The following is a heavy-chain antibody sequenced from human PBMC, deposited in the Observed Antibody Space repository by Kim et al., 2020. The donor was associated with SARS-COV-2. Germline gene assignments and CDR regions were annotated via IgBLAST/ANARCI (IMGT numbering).Heavy chain of an antibody. Sequence: SETLSLTCTVSGGSISSTSTYYWGWIRQPPGKGLEWIGSIYYSGTTYYNPSLKSRVTISVDTSKNQFSLKLSSVTAADTAVYYCARHGLSSGWYGRVYYYYGVDVWGQGTTVTVS. CDR2: IYYSGTT. D-gene: IGHD6-19*01. CDR3: ARHGLSSGWYGRVYYYYGVDV. V-gene: IGHV4-39*01. J-gene: IGHJ6*02. CDR1: GGSISSTSTYY.